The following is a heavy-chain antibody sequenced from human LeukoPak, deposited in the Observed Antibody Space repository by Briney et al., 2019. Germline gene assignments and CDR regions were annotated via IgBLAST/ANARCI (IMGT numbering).Heavy chain of an antibody. Sequence: PGGSLRLSCAVSGFPFSFYEMNWVRQAPGKGLEWVSNIASSGATKYYSDSVRGRFSISRDNAKSSQYLQMNSLRAEDTAVYYCARDPTGGYALGVYDYWGQGTLVTVSS. J-gene: IGHJ4*02. CDR3: ARDPTGGYALGVYDY. CDR2: IASSGATK. D-gene: IGHD2-2*01. V-gene: IGHV3-48*03. CDR1: GFPFSFYE.